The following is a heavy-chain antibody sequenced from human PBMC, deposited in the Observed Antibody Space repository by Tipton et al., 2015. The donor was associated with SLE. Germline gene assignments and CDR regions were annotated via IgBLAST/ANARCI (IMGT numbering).Heavy chain of an antibody. Sequence: PGLVKPSETLSLTRAVSGASINSGTYYWNWIRHPAGKGLEWIGRIYTSGATNYSPSFESRVTISVDTSRNQFSLRLTSVTAADTAVYYCARNPGYWGRGTLVTVSS. CDR2: IYTSGAT. J-gene: IGHJ4*02. D-gene: IGHD1-14*01. CDR1: GASINSGTYY. V-gene: IGHV4-61*02. CDR3: ARNPGY.